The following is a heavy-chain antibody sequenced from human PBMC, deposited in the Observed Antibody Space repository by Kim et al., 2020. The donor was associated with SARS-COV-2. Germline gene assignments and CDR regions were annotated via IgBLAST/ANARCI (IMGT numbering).Heavy chain of an antibody. Sequence: GGSLRLSCAASGFTFSGSAMHWVRQASGKGLEWIGRIRSKANGYATVYVESVQGRFTFSRDDSKNTAYLQLNSLQTEDTAVYYCAAGLTDYYGMDVWGQGTTVTVSS. V-gene: IGHV3-73*01. CDR2: IRSKANGYAT. J-gene: IGHJ6*02. D-gene: IGHD6-25*01. CDR3: AAGLTDYYGMDV. CDR1: GFTFSGSA.